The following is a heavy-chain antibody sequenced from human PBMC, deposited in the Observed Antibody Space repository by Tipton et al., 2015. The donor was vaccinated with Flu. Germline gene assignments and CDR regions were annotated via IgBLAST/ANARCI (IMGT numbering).Heavy chain of an antibody. V-gene: IGHV4-61*05. Sequence: LRLSCSVSGGSISTTNSYWGWIRQPPGKGLEWIRYIYYSGSTNYNPSLKSRVTITVDTTKNQYSRRMSSVTAADTAVYYCARVDIPSIAAAKCVWFYPWGQEAMVTISS. CDR2: IYYSGST. CDR3: ARVDIPSIAAAKCVWFYP. D-gene: IGHD6-13*01. CDR1: GGSISTTNSY. J-gene: IGHJ5*02.